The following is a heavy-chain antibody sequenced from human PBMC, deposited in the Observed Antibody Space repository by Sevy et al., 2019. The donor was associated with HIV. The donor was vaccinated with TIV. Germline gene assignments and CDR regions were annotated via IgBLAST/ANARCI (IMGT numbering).Heavy chain of an antibody. D-gene: IGHD3-16*02. CDR2: ISFKGGNK. V-gene: IGHV3-30-3*01. CDR3: ARDVSGGERLGQLSAYFDY. J-gene: IGHJ4*02. CDR1: GFPFTTYA. Sequence: GGSLRLSCAASGFPFTTYAVHWVRQAPGKGLEWLAVISFKGGNKFYADSVRGQFTISRDNSEKTMYLSMNSLRVEDTAMYYCARDVSGGERLGQLSAYFDYWGQGTLVTVSS.